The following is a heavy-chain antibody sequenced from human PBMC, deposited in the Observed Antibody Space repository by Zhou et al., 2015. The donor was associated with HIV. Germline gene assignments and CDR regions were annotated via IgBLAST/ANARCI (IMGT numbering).Heavy chain of an antibody. CDR1: GATFSSYA. CDR2: IIPMFDTA. V-gene: IGHV1-69*12. D-gene: IGHD6-13*01. CDR3: ARDERGYSSSWYREGNWFDP. J-gene: IGHJ5*02. Sequence: QVQLIQSGAEVKKPGSSVKVSCKASGATFSSYAITWVRQAPGQGLEWMGGIIPMFDTANYAQRFEDRVTITADESTSTAYMELSSLRSEDTAVYYCARDERGYSSSWYREGNWFDPWGQGTLVTVSS.